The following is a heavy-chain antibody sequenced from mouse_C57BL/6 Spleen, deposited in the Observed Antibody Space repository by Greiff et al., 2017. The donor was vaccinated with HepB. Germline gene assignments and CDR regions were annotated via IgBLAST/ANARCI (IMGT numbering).Heavy chain of an antibody. V-gene: IGHV1-76*01. CDR2: IYPGSGNT. J-gene: IGHJ2*01. Sequence: VKLMESGAELVRPGASVKLSCKASGYTFTDYYINWVKQRPGQGLEWIARIYPGSGNTYYNEKFKGKATLTAEKSSSTAYMQLSSLTSEDSAVYFCARGESLDYWGQGTTLTVSS. CDR1: GYTFTDYY. CDR3: ARGESLDY.